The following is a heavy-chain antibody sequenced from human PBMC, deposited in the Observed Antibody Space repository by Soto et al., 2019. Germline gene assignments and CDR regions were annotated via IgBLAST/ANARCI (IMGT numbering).Heavy chain of an antibody. CDR3: ARGATVTTPDY. CDR1: GGSISSYY. J-gene: IGHJ4*02. Sequence: ETLSLTCTVSGGSISSYYWSWIRQPPGKGLEWIGYIYYSGSTNYNPSLKSRVTISVDTSKNQFSLKLSSVTAADTAVYYCARGATVTTPDYWGQGTLVTVSS. V-gene: IGHV4-59*08. CDR2: IYYSGST. D-gene: IGHD4-17*01.